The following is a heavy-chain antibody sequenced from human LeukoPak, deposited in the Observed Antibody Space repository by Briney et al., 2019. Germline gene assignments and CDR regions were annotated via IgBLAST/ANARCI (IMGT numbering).Heavy chain of an antibody. D-gene: IGHD6-13*01. CDR1: GGSISSATYY. CDR2: IYTGGST. J-gene: IGHJ5*02. Sequence: SETLSLTCTVSGGSISSATYYWSWIRQPAGKGLEWIGRIYTGGSTNYNPSLKSRVTISVDTSKNQFSLKLSSVTAADTAVYYCARVKRGIAAAGRQYSWFDPWGQGTLVTVSS. V-gene: IGHV4-61*02. CDR3: ARVKRGIAAAGRQYSWFDP.